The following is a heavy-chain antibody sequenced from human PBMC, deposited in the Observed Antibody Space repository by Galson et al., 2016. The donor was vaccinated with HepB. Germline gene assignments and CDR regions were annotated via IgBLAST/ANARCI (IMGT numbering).Heavy chain of an antibody. D-gene: IGHD6-19*01. CDR2: IYHSGST. J-gene: IGHJ4*02. CDR3: VRCGKGEKWPVGGFEDY. V-gene: IGHV4-39*01. Sequence: SETLSLTCTVSGGSINTTHNYWGWIRQPPGKGLEWIGNIYHSGSTYYNPSLISRVTISVDTSKNQFSLRLTSVTAADTAVYYWVRCGKGEKWPVGGFEDYWGQGTLVTVSS. CDR1: GGSINTTHNY.